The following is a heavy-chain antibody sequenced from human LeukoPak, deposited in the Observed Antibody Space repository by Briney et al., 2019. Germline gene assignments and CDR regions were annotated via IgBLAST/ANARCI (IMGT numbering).Heavy chain of an antibody. CDR1: GFTFRSYW. V-gene: IGHV3-74*01. Sequence: GGSLRLPCVVSGFTFRSYWMHWVRQAPGKGLMWVSRISTDGTTTGYADSVKGRFTISRDNAKNTLYLQVDSLRAEDTAVYYCARSRYSGSCSEYWGQGTLVTVSS. CDR2: ISTDGTTT. J-gene: IGHJ4*02. CDR3: ARSRYSGSCSEY. D-gene: IGHD1-26*01.